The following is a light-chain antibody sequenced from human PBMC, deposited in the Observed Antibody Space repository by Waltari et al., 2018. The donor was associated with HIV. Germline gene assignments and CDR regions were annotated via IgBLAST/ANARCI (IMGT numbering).Light chain of an antibody. CDR2: GAT. Sequence: EIVLTQYPGTLSLSPGEIATLSCRASQGVSSRYLAWYQQKPGQAPRRLIYGATSRATGIPDRCSGSGSGTDFTLTISRLEPEDFAVYYCQQYGSSPRTFGQGTKVEIK. V-gene: IGKV3-20*01. CDR1: QGVSSRY. CDR3: QQYGSSPRT. J-gene: IGKJ1*01.